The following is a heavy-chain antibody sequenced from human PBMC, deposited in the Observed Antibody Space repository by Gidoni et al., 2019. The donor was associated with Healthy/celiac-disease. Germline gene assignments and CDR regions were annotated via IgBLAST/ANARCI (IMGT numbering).Heavy chain of an antibody. J-gene: IGHJ6*02. CDR2: IIPIFGTA. D-gene: IGHD5-12*01. Sequence: HVQLVQSGAEVKKPGSSVKVSSKASGAPFSSYAIGWVRQAPGQGLEWMGGIIPIFGTANYAQKFQGRVTITADESTSTAYMELSSLRSEDTAVYYCARAPPIRFYSGYDDYYYYGMDVWGQGTTVTVSS. CDR3: ARAPPIRFYSGYDDYYYYGMDV. V-gene: IGHV1-69*01. CDR1: GAPFSSYA.